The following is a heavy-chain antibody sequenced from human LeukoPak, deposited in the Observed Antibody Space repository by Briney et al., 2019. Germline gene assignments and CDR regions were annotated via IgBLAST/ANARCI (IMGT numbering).Heavy chain of an antibody. Sequence: ASVKVSRQASGYTLTHYWIHWVRQAPGHGLEWMGFINPDGGSTAYAHRFQGRVIMTRDTSTSTAYMDLSRLRSEDTAVYHCARAPRNSSTMLDFWGQGTLVTISS. V-gene: IGHV1-46*01. CDR2: INPDGGST. CDR1: GYTLTHYW. J-gene: IGHJ4*02. D-gene: IGHD6-13*01. CDR3: ARAPRNSSTMLDF.